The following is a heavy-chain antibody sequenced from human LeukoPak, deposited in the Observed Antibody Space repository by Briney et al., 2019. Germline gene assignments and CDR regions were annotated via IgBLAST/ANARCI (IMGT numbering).Heavy chain of an antibody. Sequence: GGSLRLSCAASGFTFSSYAMSWVRQAPGKGLEWVSAISGSGGSTYYADSVKGRFTISRDNSKNTLYLQMNSLRAEDTAVYYCARGLGFGELLGPLDYWGQGTLLTVSS. CDR3: ARGLGFGELLGPLDY. CDR2: ISGSGGST. CDR1: GFTFSSYA. V-gene: IGHV3-23*01. D-gene: IGHD3-10*01. J-gene: IGHJ4*02.